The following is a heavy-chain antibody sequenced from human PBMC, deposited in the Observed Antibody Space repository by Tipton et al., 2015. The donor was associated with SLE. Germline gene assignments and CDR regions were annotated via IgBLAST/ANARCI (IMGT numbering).Heavy chain of an antibody. Sequence: TLSLTCAVSGYSISSGYYWGWIRQPPGKGLEWIGYIYYSGSTNYNPSLKSRVTISVDTSKNQFSLKLSSVTAADTAVYYCARGPSTGTTYYYYMDVWGKGTTVTVSS. V-gene: IGHV4-38-2*01. D-gene: IGHD4-11*01. CDR1: GYSISSGYY. J-gene: IGHJ6*03. CDR2: IYYSGST. CDR3: ARGPSTGTTYYYYMDV.